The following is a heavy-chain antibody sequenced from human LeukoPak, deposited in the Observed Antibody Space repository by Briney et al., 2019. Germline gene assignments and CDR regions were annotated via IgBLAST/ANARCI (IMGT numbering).Heavy chain of an antibody. CDR1: GYTFTSYY. J-gene: IGHJ6*03. CDR2: INTNTGNP. D-gene: IGHD2-15*01. V-gene: IGHV7-4-1*02. CDR3: ARDGWYCSGGSCYWDYYYYYMDV. Sequence: ASVKVSCKASGYTFTSYYMHWVRQAPGQGLEWMGWINTNTGNPTYAQGFTGRFVFSLDTSVSTAYLQISSLKAEDTAVYYCARDGWYCSGGSCYWDYYYYYMDVWGKGTTVTVSS.